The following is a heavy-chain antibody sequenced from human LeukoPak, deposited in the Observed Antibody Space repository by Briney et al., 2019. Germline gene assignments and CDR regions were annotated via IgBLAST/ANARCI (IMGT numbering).Heavy chain of an antibody. V-gene: IGHV4-59*01. Sequence: PSETLSLTCTVSGGSISSYYWSWIRQPPGKGLEWIGYIYYSGSTNYNPSLKSRVTISVDTSKNQFSLKLSSVTAADTAVYYCARPRQGYGRGYYFDSWGQGTLVTVSS. CDR2: IYYSGST. CDR3: ARPRQGYGRGYYFDS. J-gene: IGHJ4*02. CDR1: GGSISSYY. D-gene: IGHD2-15*01.